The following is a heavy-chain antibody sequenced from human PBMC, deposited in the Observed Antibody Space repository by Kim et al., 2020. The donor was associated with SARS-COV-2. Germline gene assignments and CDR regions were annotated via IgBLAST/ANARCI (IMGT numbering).Heavy chain of an antibody. J-gene: IGHJ4*02. CDR1: GFTFSSYG. V-gene: IGHV3-30*18. D-gene: IGHD3-22*01. CDR2: ISYDGSNK. Sequence: GGSLRLSCAASGFTFSSYGMHWVRQAPGKGLEWVAVISYDGSNKYYADSVKGRFTISRDNSKNTLYLQMNSLRAEDTAVYYCAKDQADTNPSNYYDSSGYPPDPDYWGQGTLVTVSS. CDR3: AKDQADTNPSNYYDSSGYPPDPDY.